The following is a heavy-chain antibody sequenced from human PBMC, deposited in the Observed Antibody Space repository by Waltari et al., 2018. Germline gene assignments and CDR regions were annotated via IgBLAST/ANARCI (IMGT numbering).Heavy chain of an antibody. V-gene: IGHV3-23*05. J-gene: IGHJ4*02. Sequence: EVQLLESGGGLVQPGWSLRLSCAASGFTFSAYAMSWVRQAPGKGLEWVSAIHTGFNTYYADSVRGRFTISRDNSKNTQYLQMNGLRVEDTALYYCATARGYGTGWYGKNDYWGQGTLVTVSS. CDR1: GFTFSAYA. CDR2: IHTGFNT. CDR3: ATARGYGTGWYGKNDY. D-gene: IGHD6-19*01.